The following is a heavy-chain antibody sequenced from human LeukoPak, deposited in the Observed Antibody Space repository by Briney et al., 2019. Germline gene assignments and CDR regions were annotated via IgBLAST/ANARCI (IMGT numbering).Heavy chain of an antibody. D-gene: IGHD6-6*01. CDR2: FDPEDGET. CDR1: GYTLTELS. J-gene: IGHJ4*02. V-gene: IGHV1-24*01. CDR3: ARGRLAARRISYYFDY. Sequence: ASVKVSCKVSGYTLTELSMHWVRQAPGKGLEWMGGFDPEDGETIYAQKFQGRVTMTEDTSTDTAYMELSSLRSEDTAVYYCARGRLAARRISYYFDYWGQGTLVTVSS.